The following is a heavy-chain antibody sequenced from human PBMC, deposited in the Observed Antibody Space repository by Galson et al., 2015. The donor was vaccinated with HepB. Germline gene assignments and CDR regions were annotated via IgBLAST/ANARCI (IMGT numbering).Heavy chain of an antibody. CDR2: IYYSGST. CDR1: GGSISSSSYY. D-gene: IGHD3-10*01. V-gene: IGHV4-39*01. CDR3: ATPDYYGSGSYYPTYYYYGMDV. J-gene: IGHJ6*02. Sequence: ETLSLTCTVSGGSISSSSYYWGWIRQPPGKGLEWIGSIYYSGSTYYNPSLKSRVTISVDTSKNQFSLKLSSVTAADTAVYYCATPDYYGSGSYYPTYYYYGMDVWGQGTTVTVSS.